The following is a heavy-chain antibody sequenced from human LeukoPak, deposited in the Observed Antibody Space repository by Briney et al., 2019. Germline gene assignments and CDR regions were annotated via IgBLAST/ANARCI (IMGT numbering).Heavy chain of an antibody. J-gene: IGHJ3*02. V-gene: IGHV3-11*01. Sequence: GGSLRLSCAASGFTFSDYYMSWIRQAPGKGLEWVSYISSSGSTIHYADSVKGRFTISRDNAKNSLYLQMNSLRAEDTAVYYCARDDDHGSGDDAFDIWGQGTMVTVSS. CDR2: ISSSGSTI. CDR1: GFTFSDYY. CDR3: ARDDDHGSGDDAFDI. D-gene: IGHD3-10*01.